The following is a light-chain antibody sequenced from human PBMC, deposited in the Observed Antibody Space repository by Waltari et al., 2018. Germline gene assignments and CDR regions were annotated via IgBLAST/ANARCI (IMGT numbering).Light chain of an antibody. J-gene: IGLJ2*01. V-gene: IGLV2-23*02. CDR1: SSDVGGYNL. Sequence: QSALTQPASVSGSPGQSITISCTGTSSDVGGYNLVSWYQQHPGKAPKFIIYAVTKRAAGVSNRFSGSKSGNTASLTISGLQAEDEADYYCCSFAGSATSVVFGGGTKLTVL. CDR3: CSFAGSATSVV. CDR2: AVT.